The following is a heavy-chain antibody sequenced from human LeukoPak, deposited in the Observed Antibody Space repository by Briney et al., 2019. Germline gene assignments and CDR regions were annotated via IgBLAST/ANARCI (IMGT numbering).Heavy chain of an antibody. CDR2: INTNTGNP. CDR3: ARGGSSSWIFYYGMDV. J-gene: IGHJ6*02. Sequence: ASVKVSCKASGYTFTSYAMSWVRQAPGQGLEWMGWINTNTGNPTYAQGFTGRFVFSLDTSVSTAYLQISSLKAEDTAVYYCARGGSSSWIFYYGMDVWGQGTTVTVSS. CDR1: GYTFTSYA. V-gene: IGHV7-4-1*02. D-gene: IGHD6-13*01.